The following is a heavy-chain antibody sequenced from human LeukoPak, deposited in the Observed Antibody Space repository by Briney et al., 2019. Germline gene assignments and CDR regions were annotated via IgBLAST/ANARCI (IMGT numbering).Heavy chain of an antibody. CDR3: VRHVMRNHPGGSSYTHAFDV. D-gene: IGHD2-8*02. CDR1: GGSISGLY. V-gene: IGHV4-59*08. Sequence: SETLSLTCAVSGGSISGLYWSWIRQPPGKGLEWVGFIYSSGTTYYNPSLKSRLTIAIDTSSNQFSLRVRSATAADSAVYYCVRHVMRNHPGGSSYTHAFDVWGHGTRVTVSS. CDR2: IYSSGTT. J-gene: IGHJ3*01.